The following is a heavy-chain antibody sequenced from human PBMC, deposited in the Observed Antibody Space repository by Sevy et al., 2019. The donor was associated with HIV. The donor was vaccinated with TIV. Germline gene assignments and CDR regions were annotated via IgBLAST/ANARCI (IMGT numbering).Heavy chain of an antibody. V-gene: IGHV4-30-2*01. CDR1: GGSLISATYS. CDR3: ARASFRLGELWPNWVAP. J-gene: IGHJ5*02. Sequence: SETLSLTCTVSGGSLISATYSWSWIRWPPGQGLEWMGNIFHSGTTHYNPSLNGRLSMSMDTSRSQFDLRLTSVTAADTAIYYCARASFRLGELWPNWVAPWGQGTRVTGSS. D-gene: IGHD3-16*01. CDR2: IFHSGTT.